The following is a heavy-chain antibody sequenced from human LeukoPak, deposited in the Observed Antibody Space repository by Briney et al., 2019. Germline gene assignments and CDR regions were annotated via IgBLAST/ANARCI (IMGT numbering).Heavy chain of an antibody. CDR1: GYNFTSYW. CDR2: IYPGDSDT. J-gene: IGHJ4*02. D-gene: IGHD6-13*01. V-gene: IGHV5-51*01. Sequence: GGSLEISCKGSGYNFTSYWIGGGRQVPGKGLEGMGIIYPGDSDTRYSPSFQGQVTISADKSISTAYLQWSSLKASDTAMYYCARREMVAAAGTYDYWGQGTLVTVSS. CDR3: ARREMVAAAGTYDY.